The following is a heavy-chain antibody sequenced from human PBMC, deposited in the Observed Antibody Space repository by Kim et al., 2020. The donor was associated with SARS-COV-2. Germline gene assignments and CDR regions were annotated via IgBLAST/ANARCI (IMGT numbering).Heavy chain of an antibody. CDR1: GFTFSSYA. D-gene: IGHD3-9*01. CDR3: AKGANARYFDWLSIPDCFDP. CDR2: ISGSGGST. Sequence: GGSLRLSCAASGFTFSSYAMSWVRKAPGKGLEWVSVISGSGGSTYYADSVKGRFTISRDNSKNTLYLQMNSLRAEDTAVYYCAKGANARYFDWLSIPDCFDPRGQGTLGTVTS. J-gene: IGHJ5*02. V-gene: IGHV3-23*01.